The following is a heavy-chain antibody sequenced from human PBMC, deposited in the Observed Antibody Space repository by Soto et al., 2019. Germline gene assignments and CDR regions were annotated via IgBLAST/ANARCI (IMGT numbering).Heavy chain of an antibody. D-gene: IGHD4-4*01. CDR1: GGSVSSYT. Sequence: QVQLVQSGAEVKKPGSSVKVSCEASGGSVSSYTLSWVRQAPGQGLEWMGRIIPILGRANYAQKFQDRVTITPDKSTSTAYMELSSLRSKHTAVYCCAGDSGYSNYAFDFWGQGTLITVSS. V-gene: IGHV1-69*08. CDR3: AGDSGYSNYAFDF. J-gene: IGHJ4*02. CDR2: IIPILGRA.